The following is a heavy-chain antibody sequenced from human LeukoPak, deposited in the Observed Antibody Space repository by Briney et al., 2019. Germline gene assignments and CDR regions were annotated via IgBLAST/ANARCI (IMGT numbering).Heavy chain of an antibody. Sequence: RASVKVSCKASGYSFSNYAMNWVRQAPGQGLEWMGWMNPKSGKTGYAQKFQGRVTIIRNTSISTAYMELSSLRSEDTAVYYCARDRSPVEMATISTFVPPFDYWGQGTLVTVSS. D-gene: IGHD5-24*01. CDR3: ARDRSPVEMATISTFVPPFDY. CDR2: MNPKSGKT. J-gene: IGHJ4*02. CDR1: GYSFSNYA. V-gene: IGHV1-8*03.